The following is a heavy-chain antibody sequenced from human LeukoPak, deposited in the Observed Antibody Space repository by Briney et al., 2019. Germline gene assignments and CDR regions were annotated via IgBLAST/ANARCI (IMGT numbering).Heavy chain of an antibody. J-gene: IGHJ4*02. CDR2: IKQDGSEK. Sequence: GGSLRLSCAASGFKFSSNWMSWVRQAPGKGLEWVANIKQDGSEKYYVDSVKGRFTISRDNAKNSLYLQMNSLRAEDTAVYYCARGVTHKWGYFDYWGQGTLVTVSS. V-gene: IGHV3-7*04. CDR3: ARGVTHKWGYFDY. D-gene: IGHD7-27*01. CDR1: GFKFSSNW.